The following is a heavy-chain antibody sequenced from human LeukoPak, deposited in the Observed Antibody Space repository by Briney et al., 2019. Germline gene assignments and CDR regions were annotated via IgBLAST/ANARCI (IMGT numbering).Heavy chain of an antibody. CDR1: GYTFTSYG. D-gene: IGHD1-26*01. V-gene: IGHV1-18*01. CDR3: ARVSTGGTVLEWESYYEDY. J-gene: IGHJ4*02. Sequence: ASVKVSCKASGYTFTSYGISWVRQAPGQGLEGMGWISAYNGNTNYAQKLQGRVTMTTDTSTSTAYMELRSLRSDDTAVYYCARVSTGGTVLEWESYYEDYWGQGTLVTVSS. CDR2: ISAYNGNT.